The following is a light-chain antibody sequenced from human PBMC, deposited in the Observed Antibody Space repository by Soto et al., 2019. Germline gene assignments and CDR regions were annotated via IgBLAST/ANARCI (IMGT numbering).Light chain of an antibody. Sequence: QSVLTQPPSASGSPGQSVIISCTGTSSDVGGYNSVSWYQQHPGKAPKLMIYEVNKRPSGVPDRFSGSKSGNTASLTVSGLQTEDEADYYCSSYAGNNYAVFEGGTQLTVL. CDR1: SSDVGGYNS. V-gene: IGLV2-8*01. CDR3: SSYAGNNYAV. J-gene: IGLJ7*01. CDR2: EVN.